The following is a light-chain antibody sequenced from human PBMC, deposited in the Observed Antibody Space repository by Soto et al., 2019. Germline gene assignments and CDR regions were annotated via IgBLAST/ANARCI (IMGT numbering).Light chain of an antibody. CDR2: AAS. CDR1: QGISNF. V-gene: IGKV1-27*01. J-gene: IGKJ4*01. CDR3: QKYYSAPLT. Sequence: DIQMTQSPSSLSASVGDRVTITCRASQGISNFLAWYQQKPGKVPKLLLYAASTLQSVVPSRFSGSGSGTHLTLTISSLQPEDVGTYYCQKYYSAPLTFGGGTKVEIK.